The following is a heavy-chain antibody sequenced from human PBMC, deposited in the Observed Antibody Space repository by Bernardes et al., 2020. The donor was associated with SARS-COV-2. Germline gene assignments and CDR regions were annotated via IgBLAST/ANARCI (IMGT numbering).Heavy chain of an antibody. CDR1: GFTFRSSD. CDR3: ARGREFIGGHYGGHFGMDV. Sequence: GGSLLLSCAASGFTFRSSDMHWVRQAPGTGLAYVSALTSNGRSAYYANSVGGRFTISRDNSKNTLFLQMGSLRAEDMAVYYCARGREFIGGHYGGHFGMDVWGQGTTVTVSS. V-gene: IGHV3-64*01. CDR2: LTSNGRSA. D-gene: IGHD4-17*01. J-gene: IGHJ6*02.